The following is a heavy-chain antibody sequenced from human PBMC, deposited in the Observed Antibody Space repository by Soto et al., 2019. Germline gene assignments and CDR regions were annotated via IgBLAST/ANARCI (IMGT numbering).Heavy chain of an antibody. Sequence: ESGGGLVQPGGSLRLSCAASGFTFSSYWMSWVRQAPGKGLEWVANIKEDGSEKYYVDSVKGRFTISRDNAKNSLYLQMNSLRAEDTAVYYCARDFGILRFLEWFNYYYGMDVWGQGTTVTVSS. CDR3: ARDFGILRFLEWFNYYYGMDV. J-gene: IGHJ6*02. D-gene: IGHD3-3*01. CDR1: GFTFSSYW. V-gene: IGHV3-7*03. CDR2: IKEDGSEK.